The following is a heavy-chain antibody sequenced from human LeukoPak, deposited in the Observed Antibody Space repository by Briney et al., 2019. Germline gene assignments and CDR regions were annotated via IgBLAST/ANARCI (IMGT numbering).Heavy chain of an antibody. CDR2: IYTSGST. V-gene: IGHV4-4*07. CDR3: ARVSDSYYDSSGYYYFDY. J-gene: IGHJ4*02. D-gene: IGHD3-22*01. Sequence: NPSETLSLTCTVSGGSISSYYWSWIRQPPGKGLEWIGRIYTSGSTNYNPSLKSRVTMSVDTSKNQFSLKLSSVTAADTAVYYCARVSDSYYDSSGYYYFDYWGQGTLVTVSS. CDR1: GGSISSYY.